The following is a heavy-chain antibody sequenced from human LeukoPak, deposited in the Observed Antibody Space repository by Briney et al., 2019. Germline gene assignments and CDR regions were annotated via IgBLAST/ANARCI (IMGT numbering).Heavy chain of an antibody. Sequence: PGGSLRLSCAASGFTFSSHSMSGVRQAPGKGVEWVSYICSSSSIIYNADSVKGRFTISRDYAKNSLYLQMNSLRAEDTAVYYCARAYSPVWNGSHSLFDPWGQGTLVTVSS. D-gene: IGHD1-26*01. CDR1: GFTFSSHS. CDR3: ARAYSPVWNGSHSLFDP. V-gene: IGHV3-48*04. J-gene: IGHJ5*02. CDR2: ICSSSSII.